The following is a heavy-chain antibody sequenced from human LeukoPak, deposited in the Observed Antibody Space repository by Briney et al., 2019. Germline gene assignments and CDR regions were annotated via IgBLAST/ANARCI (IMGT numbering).Heavy chain of an antibody. CDR1: GGTFSSYA. Sequence: SVKVSCKASGGTFSSYAISWLRQAPGRGLEWMGGIIPIFGTANYAQKFQGRVTITTDESTSTAYMELSSLRSEDTAVYYCTRGGWNFYYFDYWGQGTLVTVSS. V-gene: IGHV1-69*05. CDR3: TRGGWNFYYFDY. D-gene: IGHD1-7*01. J-gene: IGHJ4*02. CDR2: IIPIFGTA.